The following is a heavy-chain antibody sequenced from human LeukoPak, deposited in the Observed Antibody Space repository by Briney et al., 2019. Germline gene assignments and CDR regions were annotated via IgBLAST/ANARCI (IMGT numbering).Heavy chain of an antibody. CDR1: GYTFTSYG. D-gene: IGHD2-15*01. J-gene: IGHJ4*02. Sequence: ASVKVSCKASGYTFTSYGISWVRQAPGQGLEWMGIINPSGGSTSYAQKFQGRVTMTRDTSTSTVYMELSSLRSEDTAVYYCARGELVVVAATPFDYWGQGTLVTVSS. CDR3: ARGELVVVAATPFDY. CDR2: INPSGGST. V-gene: IGHV1-46*01.